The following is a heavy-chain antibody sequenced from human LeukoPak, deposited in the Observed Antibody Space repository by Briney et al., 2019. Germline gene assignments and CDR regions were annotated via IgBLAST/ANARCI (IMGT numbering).Heavy chain of an antibody. Sequence: GGSLRLSCAASGFTFSSYAMSWVRQAPGKGLEWVSAISGSGGSTYYADPVKGRFTISRDNSKNTLYLQMNSLRAEDTAVYYCAKDLGGGSGPSGFAYWAREPWSPSPQ. V-gene: IGHV3-23*01. CDR2: ISGSGGST. J-gene: IGHJ4*02. CDR1: GFTFSSYA. CDR3: AKDLGGGSGPSGFAY. D-gene: IGHD3-10*01.